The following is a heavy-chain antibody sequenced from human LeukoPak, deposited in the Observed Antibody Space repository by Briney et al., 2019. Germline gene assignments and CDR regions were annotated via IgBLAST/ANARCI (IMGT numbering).Heavy chain of an antibody. CDR2: ISAYNGNT. CDR1: GYTFTSYG. CDR3: ARDIVVVVAAPPQPYYYYYGMDV. Sequence: ASVKVSCKASGYTFTSYGISWVRQAPGQGLEWMGWISAYNGNTNYAQKLQGRATMTTDTSTSTAYMELRSLRSDDTAVYYCARDIVVVVAAPPQPYYYYYGMDVWGQGTTVTVSS. J-gene: IGHJ6*02. V-gene: IGHV1-18*01. D-gene: IGHD2-15*01.